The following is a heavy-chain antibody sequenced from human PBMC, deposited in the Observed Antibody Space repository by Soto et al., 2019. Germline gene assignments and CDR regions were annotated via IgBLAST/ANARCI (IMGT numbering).Heavy chain of an antibody. CDR2: INHSGST. D-gene: IGHD3-3*01. V-gene: IGHV4-34*01. J-gene: IGHJ6*02. Sequence: SQTLSLTCAVYGGSFSGYYRSWIRQRPGKGLEWIGEINHSGSTNYNPSLKSRVTISVDTSKNQFSLKLSSVTAADTSVYYCARGWRYYDFRSGYGIYYYYGMDVWGQGSTVSVSS. CDR1: GGSFSGYY. CDR3: ARGWRYYDFRSGYGIYYYYGMDV.